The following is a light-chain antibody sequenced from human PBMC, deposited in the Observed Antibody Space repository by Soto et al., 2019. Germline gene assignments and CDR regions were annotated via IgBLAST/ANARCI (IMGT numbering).Light chain of an antibody. Sequence: QSVLTQPPSASGTPGQRVTISCSGSSSNIGSNYVYWYQQLPGTAPKLLIYSNNQRPSGVPDRFSGSKSGTSASLAISGLQSEDEADYYCAAWDDSLNGLVFGTGTKLTVL. CDR1: SSNIGSNY. CDR3: AAWDDSLNGLV. J-gene: IGLJ1*01. V-gene: IGLV1-44*01. CDR2: SNN.